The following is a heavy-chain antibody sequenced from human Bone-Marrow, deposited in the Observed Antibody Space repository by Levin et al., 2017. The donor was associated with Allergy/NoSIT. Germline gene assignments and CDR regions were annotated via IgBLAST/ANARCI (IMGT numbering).Heavy chain of an antibody. CDR2: IDWDDEK. D-gene: IGHD3-10*01. CDR1: GFSLSTSGMC. Sequence: SASGPTLVKPPQTLTVTCSFSGFSLSTSGMCVSWIRQPPGEALEWLARIDWDDEKYYSPSLQTRLSISKDTSKNQVVLTFTNVDPLDTATYYCSRVVREVRGVDFGDDYYMDVWGKGTTVTVSS. V-gene: IGHV2-70*11. CDR3: SRVVREVRGVDFGDDYYMDV. J-gene: IGHJ6*03.